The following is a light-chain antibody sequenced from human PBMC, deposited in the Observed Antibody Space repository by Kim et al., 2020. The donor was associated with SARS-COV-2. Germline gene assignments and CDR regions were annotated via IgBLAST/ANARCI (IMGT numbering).Light chain of an antibody. Sequence: DIQMTQSPSSVSASVGDRVTITCRASQDISNWLAWFQQKPGEAPKLLIHVASALQSGVPSRFSGSGSGTDFTLTINSLQPEDFAAYFCQQVNDFPLTVGQGTRLEFK. CDR2: VAS. V-gene: IGKV1-12*01. J-gene: IGKJ5*01. CDR1: QDISNW. CDR3: QQVNDFPLT.